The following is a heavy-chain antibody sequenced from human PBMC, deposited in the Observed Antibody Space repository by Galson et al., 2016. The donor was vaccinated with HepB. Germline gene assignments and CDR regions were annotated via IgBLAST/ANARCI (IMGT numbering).Heavy chain of an antibody. V-gene: IGHV3-30-3*01. D-gene: IGHD3-22*01. Sequence: SLRLSCAVSGLTFISYNMNWVRQAPGKGLEWVAVASSDGGRKYYADSVKGRFTISRDNSKNTLYLQMNSLRTEDTAVYYCARDQNYYDSNEFDHWGQGTLVIVAS. J-gene: IGHJ4*02. CDR1: GLTFISYN. CDR2: ASSDGGRK. CDR3: ARDQNYYDSNEFDH.